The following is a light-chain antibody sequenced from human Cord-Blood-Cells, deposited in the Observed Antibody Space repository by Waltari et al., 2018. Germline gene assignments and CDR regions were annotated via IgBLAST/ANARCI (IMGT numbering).Light chain of an antibody. CDR3: CSYAGSRRV. CDR2: EVS. Sequence: QSVLTQPASVSGSPGQSITISCTGTSSAVGSYNLVSWYQQHPGKAPKLMIYEVSKRPSGVSNRFSGSKSGNTASLTISGLQAEDEADYYCCSYAGSRRVFGTGTKVTVL. CDR1: SSAVGSYNL. V-gene: IGLV2-23*02. J-gene: IGLJ1*01.